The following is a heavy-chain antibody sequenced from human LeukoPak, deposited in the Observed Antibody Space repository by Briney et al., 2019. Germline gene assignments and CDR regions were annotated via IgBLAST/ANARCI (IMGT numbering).Heavy chain of an antibody. CDR3: ASPSPGASPLATGGFDY. D-gene: IGHD3-3*02. V-gene: IGHV1-69*05. J-gene: IGHJ4*02. Sequence: SVKVSCKAPGGTSNKYPINWVRQAPGQGLEWMGGIIPVFGTSNYAKNFQGRVTIRTDDSTSTAYMELSSLRSEDTAVYFCASPSPGASPLATGGFDYWGQGTLITVSS. CDR1: GGTSNKYP. CDR2: IIPVFGTS.